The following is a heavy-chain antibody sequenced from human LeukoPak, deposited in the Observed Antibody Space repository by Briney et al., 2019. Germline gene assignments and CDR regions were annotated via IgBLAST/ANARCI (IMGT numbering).Heavy chain of an antibody. CDR2: TYTSGST. CDR3: ARYFDWLLWSWFDP. V-gene: IGHV4-4*07. Sequence: SETLSLTCTVSGGSISSYYWSWIRQPAGKGLEWIGRTYTSGSTNYNPSLKSRVTMSVDTSKNQFSLKLSSVTAADTAVYYCARYFDWLLWSWFDPWGQGTLVTVSS. J-gene: IGHJ5*02. D-gene: IGHD3-9*01. CDR1: GGSISSYY.